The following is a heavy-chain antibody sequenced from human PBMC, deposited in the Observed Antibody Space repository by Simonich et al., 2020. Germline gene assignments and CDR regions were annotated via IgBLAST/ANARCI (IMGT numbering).Heavy chain of an antibody. CDR3: ARPLGIVWAFDI. Sequence: QVQLQQWGAGLLKPSETLSLTCAVYGGSFSGYYWSWIRQPPGKGLEWIGEINHSGSTNYNPSLKSRVTISVDTSNNKFSLKLSSVTAADTAVYYCARPLGIVWAFDIWGQGTMVTVSS. D-gene: IGHD3-16*01. V-gene: IGHV4-34*01. CDR2: INHSGST. CDR1: GGSFSGYY. J-gene: IGHJ3*02.